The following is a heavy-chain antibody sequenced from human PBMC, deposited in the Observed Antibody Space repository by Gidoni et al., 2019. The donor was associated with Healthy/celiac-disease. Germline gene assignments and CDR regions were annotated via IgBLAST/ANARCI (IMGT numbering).Heavy chain of an antibody. CDR1: GCTFPSSA. CDR2: IFVGSGNT. J-gene: IGHJ4*02. CDR3: AANKGLRFWEWLSH. D-gene: IGHD3-3*01. V-gene: IGHV1-58*01. Sequence: QMQLVQSGPEVKTPGTAVKVSCKASGCTFPSSAVQWVRQARGQRLEWIGWIFVGSGNTNYAQKFQERVTITRDMSTSTAYMELSSLRSEDTAVYYCAANKGLRFWEWLSHWGQGTLVTVSS.